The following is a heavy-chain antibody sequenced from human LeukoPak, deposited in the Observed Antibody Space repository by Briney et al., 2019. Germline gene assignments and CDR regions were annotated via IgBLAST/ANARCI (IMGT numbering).Heavy chain of an antibody. J-gene: IGHJ4*02. Sequence: PGGSLRLSCAASGFTFSSYGMHWVRQAPGKGLEWVAVISYDGSNKYYADSVKGRFTISRDNSKNTLYLQMNSLRAEDTAVYYCAKDLYNWNDVEDGYFDYWGQGTLVTVSS. CDR1: GFTFSSYG. V-gene: IGHV3-30*18. CDR3: AKDLYNWNDVEDGYFDY. D-gene: IGHD1-1*01. CDR2: ISYDGSNK.